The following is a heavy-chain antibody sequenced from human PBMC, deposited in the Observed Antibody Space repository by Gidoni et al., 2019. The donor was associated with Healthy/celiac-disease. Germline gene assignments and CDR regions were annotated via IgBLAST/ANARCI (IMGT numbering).Heavy chain of an antibody. CDR2: SIPIFGTA. Sequence: QVQRVQSGAEVKKTGSSVKVSCKASGGTFRSYAISWVRQAPGQGLELMGGSIPIFGTANYAQKFQGRGTITADKSTRTAYMELSSLRSEDTAVYYCARSQLRYGSYCMDVWGQGTTVTVSS. J-gene: IGHJ6*02. V-gene: IGHV1-69*06. CDR1: GGTFRSYA. CDR3: ARSQLRYGSYCMDV. D-gene: IGHD3-10*01.